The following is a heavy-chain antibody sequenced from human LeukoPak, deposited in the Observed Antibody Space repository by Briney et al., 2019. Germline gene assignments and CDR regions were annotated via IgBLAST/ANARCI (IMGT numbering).Heavy chain of an antibody. D-gene: IGHD2-21*02. CDR1: GGSITGYY. CDR2: VYDNGNT. V-gene: IGHV4-59*01. Sequence: SETLSLTCTVSGGSITGYYWTWIRQSPGKGLEWIGFVYDNGNTNYNSSLQSRVTMSVDTSTNQLSLKMTSVTAADTAVYYCARVFRGVVTSNWFDPWGQGTLVTVSS. CDR3: ARVFRGVVTSNWFDP. J-gene: IGHJ5*02.